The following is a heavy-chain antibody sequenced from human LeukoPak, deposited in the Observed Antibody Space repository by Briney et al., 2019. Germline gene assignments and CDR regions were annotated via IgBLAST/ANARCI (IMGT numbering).Heavy chain of an antibody. V-gene: IGHV1/OR15-1*04. CDR1: GYIFTDYY. D-gene: IGHD2-15*01. J-gene: IGHJ4*02. Sequence: ASVKVSCKASGYIFTDYYMHWVRQAPGQELGWMGRINPNSGGTNYAQKFQGRVTMTSDTSTTTAYMELRSLISDDTAVYYCARDCIGCHGFDYWGQGTQVTVSS. CDR2: INPNSGGT. CDR3: ARDCIGCHGFDY.